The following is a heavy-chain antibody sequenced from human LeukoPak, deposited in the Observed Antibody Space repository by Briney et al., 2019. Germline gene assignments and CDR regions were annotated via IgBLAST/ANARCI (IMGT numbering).Heavy chain of an antibody. J-gene: IGHJ4*02. Sequence: ASVKVSCKASGYTFTSYYMHWVRQAPRQGLEWMGIINPSGGSTSYAQKFQGRVTMTRDTSTSTVYMELSSLRSEDTAVYYCARDSNGDYYFDYWGQGTLVTVSS. V-gene: IGHV1-46*01. D-gene: IGHD4-17*01. CDR2: INPSGGST. CDR3: ARDSNGDYYFDY. CDR1: GYTFTSYY.